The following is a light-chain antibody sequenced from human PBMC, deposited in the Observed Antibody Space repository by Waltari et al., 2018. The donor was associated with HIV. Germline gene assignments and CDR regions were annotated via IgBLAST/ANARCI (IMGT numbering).Light chain of an antibody. CDR3: QQSYGAPFT. Sequence: IQMTQSPSALSASVGDTVTITCRASQKINSYLNWYQKKMGEAPRLLVYGASSLQSGVPARFRGSGSGSEYKLTISNLHSEDFASYFCQQSYGAPFTFGPGSTV. V-gene: IGKV1-39*01. CDR1: QKINSY. CDR2: GAS. J-gene: IGKJ3*01.